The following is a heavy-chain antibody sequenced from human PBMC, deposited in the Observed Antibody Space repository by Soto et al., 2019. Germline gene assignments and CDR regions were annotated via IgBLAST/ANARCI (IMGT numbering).Heavy chain of an antibody. Sequence: KASETLSLTCAVYGGSFSGYYWSWIRQPPGKGLEWIGEINHSGSTNYNPSLKSRVTISVDTSKNQFSLKLSSVTAADTAVYYCTKQQLVLGSWYYYGMDVWGQGTMGTASS. V-gene: IGHV4-34*01. CDR2: INHSGST. J-gene: IGHJ6*02. CDR1: GGSFSGYY. D-gene: IGHD6-13*01. CDR3: TKQQLVLGSWYYYGMDV.